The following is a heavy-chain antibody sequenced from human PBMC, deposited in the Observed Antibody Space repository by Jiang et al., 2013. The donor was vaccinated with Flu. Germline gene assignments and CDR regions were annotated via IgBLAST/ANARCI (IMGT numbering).Heavy chain of an antibody. CDR1: GGSISSSASC. J-gene: IGHJ4*02. CDR2: IYYGGST. Sequence: GPGLVKPSETLSLTCTVSGGSISSSASCWAWIRQPPGKGLEWIGNIYYGGSTFYKPSLKSRVTISADTSKNQFSLRLSSVTAADTAVYYCARHEVRGYYDSRGYPVDWGQGTLVTVSS. CDR3: ARHEVRGYYDSRGYPVD. D-gene: IGHD3-22*01. V-gene: IGHV4-39*01.